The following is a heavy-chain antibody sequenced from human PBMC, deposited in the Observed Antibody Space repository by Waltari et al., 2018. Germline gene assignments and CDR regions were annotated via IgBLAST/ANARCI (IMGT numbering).Heavy chain of an antibody. J-gene: IGHJ4*02. CDR2: IIPILGIA. CDR3: ARGGVDRDYGDYAYFDY. CDR1: GGTFSSYT. D-gene: IGHD4-17*01. Sequence: QVQLVQSGAEVKKPGSSVKVSCKASGGTFSSYTISWVRPAPGQGLEWMGRIIPILGIANYAQKFQGRVTITADKSTSTAYMELSSLRSEDTAVYYCARGGVDRDYGDYAYFDYWGQGTLVTVSS. V-gene: IGHV1-69*09.